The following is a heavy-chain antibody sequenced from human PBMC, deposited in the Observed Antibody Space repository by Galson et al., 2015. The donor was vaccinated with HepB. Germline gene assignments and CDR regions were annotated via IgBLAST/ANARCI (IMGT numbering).Heavy chain of an antibody. J-gene: IGHJ6*02. CDR2: IRSKAYGGTT. Sequence: SLRLSCAASGFTFGDYAMSWVRQAPGKGLEWVGFIRSKAYGGTTEYAASVKGRFTISRDDSKSIADLQMISLKTEDTAVYYCTRGSDYYYYYGMDVWGQGTTVTVSS. V-gene: IGHV3-49*04. CDR1: GFTFGDYA. D-gene: IGHD2-15*01. CDR3: TRGSDYYYYYGMDV.